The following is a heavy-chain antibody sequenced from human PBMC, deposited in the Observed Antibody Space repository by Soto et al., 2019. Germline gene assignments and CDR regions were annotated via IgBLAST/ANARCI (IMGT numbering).Heavy chain of an antibody. CDR3: AKEGHLIGYNYGSCFDY. Sequence: GGSLRLSCAASGFTFSSYSMSWVRQAPGKGLEWVSAITGSGGSTYYADSVKGRFTISRDNSKNTLYLQMNSLRAEDTAVYYCAKEGHLIGYNYGSCFDYWGQGTLVTVSS. J-gene: IGHJ4*02. CDR1: GFTFSSYS. CDR2: ITGSGGST. D-gene: IGHD5-18*01. V-gene: IGHV3-23*01.